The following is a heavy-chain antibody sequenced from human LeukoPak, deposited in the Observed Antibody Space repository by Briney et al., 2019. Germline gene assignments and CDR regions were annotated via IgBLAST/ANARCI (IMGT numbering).Heavy chain of an antibody. V-gene: IGHV3-23*01. CDR3: AKPPYSSSWAIDY. Sequence: GGSLRLSCAASGFTFSIYAMSWVRQAPGKGLEWVSAISTSGGTTYYADSVKGRFPISRDNSKNTLYLQMNSLRAEDTALYYCAKPPYSSSWAIDYWGQGTLVTVSS. D-gene: IGHD6-13*01. CDR1: GFTFSIYA. CDR2: ISTSGGTT. J-gene: IGHJ4*02.